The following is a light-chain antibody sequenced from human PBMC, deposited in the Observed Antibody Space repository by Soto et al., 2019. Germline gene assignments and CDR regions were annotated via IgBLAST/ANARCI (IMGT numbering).Light chain of an antibody. Sequence: DIQMTQSPSSLSASVGDRVTITCRASQSVRHYLNWYQQKPGKAPKLLICSSSSLQTGVPSRFSGSGSVTDFTVTSSSLQPEDFATYYCQQRPSTAWTFGQGTRVDIK. V-gene: IGKV1-39*01. CDR1: QSVRHY. J-gene: IGKJ1*01. CDR3: QQRPSTAWT. CDR2: SSS.